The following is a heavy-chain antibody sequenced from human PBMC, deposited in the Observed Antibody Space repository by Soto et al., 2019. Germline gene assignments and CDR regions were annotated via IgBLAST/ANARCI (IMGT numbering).Heavy chain of an antibody. V-gene: IGHV3-21*06. CDR3: AREKGPQVELWRDMPKGGFDY. CDR2: ITGSSSYE. J-gene: IGHJ4*02. CDR1: GFSFRSYT. Sequence: EVQLVESGGGLVKPGGSLRLSCAASGFSFRSYTLHWFRQAPGGGLEWVSSITGSSSYEFYADSVKGRFTISRDNDDNLLGLQMNNLRAADTALYFCAREKGPQVELWRDMPKGGFDYWGQGALVSFS. D-gene: IGHD2-15*01.